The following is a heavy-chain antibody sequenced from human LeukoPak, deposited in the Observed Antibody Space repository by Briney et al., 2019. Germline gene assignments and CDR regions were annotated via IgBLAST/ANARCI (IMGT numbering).Heavy chain of an antibody. V-gene: IGHV5-51*01. CDR2: IYPGDSDT. Sequence: GESLKISCKGSGYRFTTYWIAWVRQMPGKGLEWMGIIYPGDSDTRYSPSFQGQVSISADKSISTAYLQWRSLKASDTAMYYCARDSSGYSLFDYWGQGTQVTVSS. D-gene: IGHD3-22*01. CDR3: ARDSSGYSLFDY. CDR1: GYRFTTYW. J-gene: IGHJ4*02.